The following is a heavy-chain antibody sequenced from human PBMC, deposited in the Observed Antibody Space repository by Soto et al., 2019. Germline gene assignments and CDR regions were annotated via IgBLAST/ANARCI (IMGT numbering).Heavy chain of an antibody. V-gene: IGHV4-39*01. CDR2: IYYSGST. Sequence: SETLSLTCTVSGGSISSYYWGWIRQPPGKGLEWIGSIYYSGSTCYNPSLKSRVTISVDTSKNQFSLKLSSVTAADTAVYYCASPPVSVVAASLEGFDPWGQGTLVTVSS. D-gene: IGHD2-15*01. J-gene: IGHJ5*02. CDR1: GGSISSYY. CDR3: ASPPVSVVAASLEGFDP.